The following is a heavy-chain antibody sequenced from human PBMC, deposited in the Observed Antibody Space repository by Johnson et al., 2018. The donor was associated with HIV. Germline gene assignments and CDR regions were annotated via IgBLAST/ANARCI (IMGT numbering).Heavy chain of an antibody. Sequence: VQLVESGGGVVQPGGSLRLSCAASGFTFSSYGMHWVRQAPGKGLEWVSLISWDGGSTYYADSVKGRFTISRDNSKNSLYLQMNSLRTEDTALYYCAKDGAVDAFDIWGQGTMVTVSS. CDR2: ISWDGGST. CDR1: GFTFSSYG. V-gene: IGHV3-43*02. CDR3: AKDGAVDAFDI. J-gene: IGHJ3*02. D-gene: IGHD1-26*01.